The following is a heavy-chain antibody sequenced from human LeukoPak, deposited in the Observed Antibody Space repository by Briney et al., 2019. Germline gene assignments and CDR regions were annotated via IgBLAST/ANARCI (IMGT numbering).Heavy chain of an antibody. V-gene: IGHV4-59*08. J-gene: IGHJ4*02. CDR2: IYYSGST. Sequence: SETLSLTCTVSGGSISSYYWSWIRQPPGKGLEWIGYIYYSGSTNYNPSLKSRVTISVDTSKNQFSLKLSSVTAADTAVYYCARKVAARKGGDYWGQGTLVTVSS. CDR3: ARKVAARKGGDY. CDR1: GGSISSYY. D-gene: IGHD6-6*01.